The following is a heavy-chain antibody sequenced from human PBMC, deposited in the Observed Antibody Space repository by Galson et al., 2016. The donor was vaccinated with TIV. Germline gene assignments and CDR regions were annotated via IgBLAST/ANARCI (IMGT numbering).Heavy chain of an antibody. V-gene: IGHV1-46*01. CDR1: GYSFTSYY. CDR2: INPNGGST. J-gene: IGHJ5*02. Sequence: SVKVSCKASGYSFTSYYIHWVRQAPGQGLEWMAIINPNGGSTSYAQRFQGRVAVFTDTSTSTVYMEVSRLRLEDTAIYYCAGGQEGYTYGYNWFDPWGQGTLVTVSS. CDR3: AGGQEGYTYGYNWFDP. D-gene: IGHD3-16*02.